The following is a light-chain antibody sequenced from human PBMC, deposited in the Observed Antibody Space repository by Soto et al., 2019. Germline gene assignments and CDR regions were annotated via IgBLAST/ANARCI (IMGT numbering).Light chain of an antibody. Sequence: EIVLTQSPATLSLSPGERATLSCRASQSVGSYLAWYQQKPGQAPRLLIYDASNRATGIPARFSGSGSGTDFTLTISSLEPEDFAVYYCQQRSTWPWTFGQGAKVEI. CDR2: DAS. CDR1: QSVGSY. J-gene: IGKJ1*01. V-gene: IGKV3-11*01. CDR3: QQRSTWPWT.